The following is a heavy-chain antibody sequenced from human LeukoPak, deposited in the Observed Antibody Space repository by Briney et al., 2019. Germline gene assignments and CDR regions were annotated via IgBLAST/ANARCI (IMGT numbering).Heavy chain of an antibody. CDR3: ARSAGYSSA. CDR1: GGSFSGYY. CDR2: INHSGSA. J-gene: IGHJ5*02. D-gene: IGHD6-19*01. Sequence: SETLSLTCAVYGGSFSGYYWSWIRQPPGKGLEWIGEINHSGSANYNSSLKSRVTLSIDTSKNQFSLILSSVTAADTAVYYCARSAGYSSAWGQGTRVTASS. V-gene: IGHV4-34*01.